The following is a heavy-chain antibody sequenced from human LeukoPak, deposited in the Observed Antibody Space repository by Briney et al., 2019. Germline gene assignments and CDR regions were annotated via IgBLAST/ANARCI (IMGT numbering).Heavy chain of an antibody. CDR1: GGSISIFY. Sequence: KTSETLSLTCTVSGGSISIFYWSWIRQPAGKGLDWIGRIHSSGSINHNPSLKSRVTMSVDTSKNQFSLKLSSVTAADTAVYYCARGGSSWNSWFDPWGQGTLVTVSS. V-gene: IGHV4-4*07. CDR3: ARGGSSWNSWFDP. D-gene: IGHD6-13*01. CDR2: IHSSGSI. J-gene: IGHJ5*02.